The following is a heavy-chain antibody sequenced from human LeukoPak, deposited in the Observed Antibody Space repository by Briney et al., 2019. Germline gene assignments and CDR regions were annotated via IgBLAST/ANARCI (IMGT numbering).Heavy chain of an antibody. D-gene: IGHD3-10*01. J-gene: IGHJ4*02. CDR1: GYTFAHYW. CDR3: ARQAQNYFGSGAIDS. CDR2: IYPSDSDL. V-gene: IGHV5-51*01. Sequence: GESLRISCKGSGYTFAHYWIGWVRQMPGRGLEWMGVIYPSDSDLRVSPSFQGQVTISADMSINTAYLQWTSLKASDTAIYYCARQAQNYFGSGAIDSWGQGSLPTVSS.